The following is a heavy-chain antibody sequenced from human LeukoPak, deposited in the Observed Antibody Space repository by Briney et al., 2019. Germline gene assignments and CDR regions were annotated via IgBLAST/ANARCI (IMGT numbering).Heavy chain of an antibody. V-gene: IGHV4-34*01. D-gene: IGHD6-13*01. J-gene: IGHJ6*03. Sequence: SETLSLTCAVYGGSFSGYWWRWIRLPPGKGLEWIGEINHSGSTNYNPSLKSRVTISVDTSKNQFSLKLSSVTAADTAVYYCARLHSSSWPYNYYYYYMDVWGKGTTVTISS. CDR2: INHSGST. CDR3: ARLHSSSWPYNYYYYYMDV. CDR1: GGSFSGYW.